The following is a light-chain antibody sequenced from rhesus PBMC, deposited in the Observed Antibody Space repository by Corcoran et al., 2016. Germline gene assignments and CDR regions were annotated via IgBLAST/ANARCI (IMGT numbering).Light chain of an antibody. CDR1: QGISSR. CDR3: RQYSSSPRT. J-gene: IGKJ1*01. Sequence: DIQMNQSPSSLSAFVGDTVTTTCWASQGISSRLAWYQQKPGKAPKLLIYKGASLQSGVPSRFSGSGTGTELTLTISSLQSEDFATYYCRQYSSSPRTFGQGTKVEIK. CDR2: KGA. V-gene: IGKV1-22*01.